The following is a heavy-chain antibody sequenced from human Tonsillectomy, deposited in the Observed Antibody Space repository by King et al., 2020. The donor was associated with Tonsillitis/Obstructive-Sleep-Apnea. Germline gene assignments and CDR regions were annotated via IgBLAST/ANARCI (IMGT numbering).Heavy chain of an antibody. D-gene: IGHD6-6*01. Sequence: QLQQSGPGLVKPSQTLSLTCAISGDSVSNNSATWHWFRQSPLRGLEWLGMANYRSKWYNYYGLSVKSRISGTPDTSKNKFSLQLSSVTPEDAAVYYCARGIPARYFYFYYLDVWDKGTTVTVSS. CDR3: ARGIPARYFYFYYLDV. CDR1: GDSVSNNSAT. CDR2: ANYRSKWYN. J-gene: IGHJ6*03. V-gene: IGHV6-1*01.